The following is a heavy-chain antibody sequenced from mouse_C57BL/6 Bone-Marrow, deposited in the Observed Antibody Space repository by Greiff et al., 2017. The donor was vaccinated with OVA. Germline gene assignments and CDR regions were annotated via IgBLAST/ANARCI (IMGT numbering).Heavy chain of an antibody. CDR2: IYPRSGNT. J-gene: IGHJ3*01. V-gene: IGHV1-81*01. D-gene: IGHD1-1*01. Sequence: QVQLKQSGAELARPGASVKLSCKASGYTFTSYGISWVKQRTGQGLEWIGEIYPRSGNTYYNEKFKGKATLTADKSSSTAYMELRSLTSEDSAVYFCARESLLLRSLFAYWGQGTLVTVSA. CDR1: GYTFTSYG. CDR3: ARESLLLRSLFAY.